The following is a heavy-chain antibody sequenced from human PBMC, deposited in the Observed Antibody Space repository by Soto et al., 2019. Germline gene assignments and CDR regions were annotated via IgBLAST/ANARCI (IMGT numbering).Heavy chain of an antibody. Sequence: GGSLRLSCAASGFTFSSYAMSWVRQAPGKGLEWISAISGSGGSTYYADSVKGRFTISRDNSKNTLYLQMNSLRAEDTAVYYCAKDYRQQLASDYWGQGTLVTVSS. D-gene: IGHD6-13*01. CDR1: GFTFSSYA. V-gene: IGHV3-23*01. CDR3: AKDYRQQLASDY. CDR2: ISGSGGST. J-gene: IGHJ4*02.